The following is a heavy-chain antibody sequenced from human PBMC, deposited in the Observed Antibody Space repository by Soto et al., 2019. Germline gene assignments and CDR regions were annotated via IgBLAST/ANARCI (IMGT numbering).Heavy chain of an antibody. V-gene: IGHV3-33*01. CDR3: ARQPRTVTKFRNFDY. D-gene: IGHD4-17*01. J-gene: IGHJ4*02. CDR2: IWYDGSNK. Sequence: GGSLRLSCAASGFTFSSYGMHWVRQAPGKGLEWVAVIWYDGSNKYYADSVKGRSTISRDNSKNTLYLQMNSLRAEDTAVYYCARQPRTVTKFRNFDYWGQGTLVTVSS. CDR1: GFTFSSYG.